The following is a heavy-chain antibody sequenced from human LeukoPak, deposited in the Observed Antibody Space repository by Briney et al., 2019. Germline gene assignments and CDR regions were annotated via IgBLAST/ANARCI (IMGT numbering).Heavy chain of an antibody. Sequence: GASVKVSCKASGYTFTNYDINWVRQATGQGLEWMGWMNPNSGNTGYAQKFQGRVTMTTDTSTSTAYMELRSLRSDDSAVYYCARDQGGELLERKDYWGQGTLVTVSS. CDR1: GYTFTNYD. J-gene: IGHJ4*02. V-gene: IGHV1-8*02. D-gene: IGHD3-10*01. CDR3: ARDQGGELLERKDY. CDR2: MNPNSGNT.